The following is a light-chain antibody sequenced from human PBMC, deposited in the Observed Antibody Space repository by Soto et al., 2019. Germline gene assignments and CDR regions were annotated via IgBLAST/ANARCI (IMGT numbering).Light chain of an antibody. V-gene: IGLV2-23*02. J-gene: IGLJ2*01. CDR3: CSYAGSSTVV. CDR1: SSDVGSYNL. CDR2: EVS. Sequence: QSALTQPASVSGSPGQSITISCTGTSSDVGSYNLVSWYQQHPGKAPKLMIYEVSKRPSGVSNRFSGSKSGNTASLTISGLQAEDEADYYCCSYAGSSTVVFGRDQGDRP.